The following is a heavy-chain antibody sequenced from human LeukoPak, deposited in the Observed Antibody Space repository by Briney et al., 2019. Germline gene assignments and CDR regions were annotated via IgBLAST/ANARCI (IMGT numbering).Heavy chain of an antibody. J-gene: IGHJ4*02. Sequence: GGSLRLSCAASGFTFSSYSMNWVRQAPGKGLEWVSSISSSSSYMYYADSVKGRFTISRDNAKNSLHLQMNSLRAEDTAVCFCTRGRTAMITAGVDYWGQGTLVTVSS. D-gene: IGHD5-18*01. CDR2: ISSSSSYM. CDR1: GFTFSSYS. V-gene: IGHV3-21*01. CDR3: TRGRTAMITAGVDY.